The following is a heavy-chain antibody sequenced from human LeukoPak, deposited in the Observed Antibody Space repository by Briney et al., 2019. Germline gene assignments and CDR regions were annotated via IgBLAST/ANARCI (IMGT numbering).Heavy chain of an antibody. J-gene: IGHJ3*02. CDR3: ARYRTGAFDI. D-gene: IGHD1-1*01. V-gene: IGHV4-39*07. CDR1: GGSISSSSYY. Sequence: PSETLSLTCTVSGGSISSSSYYWGWIRQPPGKGLEWIGSIYYSGSTYYNPSLKSRVTISVDTSKNQFSLKLSSVTAADTAVYYCARYRTGAFDIWGQGTMVTVSS. CDR2: IYYSGST.